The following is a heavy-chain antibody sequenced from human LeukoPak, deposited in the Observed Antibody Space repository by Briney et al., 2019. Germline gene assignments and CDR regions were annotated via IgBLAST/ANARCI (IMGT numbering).Heavy chain of an antibody. Sequence: GGSLRLSCAASGFTVSSNYMSWVRQAPGKGLEWVSVIXSGGSTYYAXSVKGRFTISRDNSKNTLYLQMNSLRAEDTAVYYCAXDDYDILXXXXXXAXDIWGQGTMVTVSS. CDR2: IXSGGST. D-gene: IGHD3-9*01. CDR3: AXDDYDILXXXXXXAXDI. J-gene: IGHJ3*02. V-gene: IGHV3-66*01. CDR1: GFTVSSNY.